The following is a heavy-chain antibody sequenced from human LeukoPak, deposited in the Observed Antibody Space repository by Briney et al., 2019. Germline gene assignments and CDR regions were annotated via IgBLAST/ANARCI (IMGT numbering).Heavy chain of an antibody. D-gene: IGHD3-16*01. CDR1: GFTFSGYT. J-gene: IGHJ6*02. Sequence: GGSLRLSCAASGFTFSGYTMNWVRQAPGKGLEWVASINHNGNVNYYVDSVKGRFTISRDNAKNSLYLQMSNLRAEDTAVYFCARGGGLDVWGQGATVTVSS. V-gene: IGHV3-7*03. CDR2: INHNGNVN. CDR3: ARGGGLDV.